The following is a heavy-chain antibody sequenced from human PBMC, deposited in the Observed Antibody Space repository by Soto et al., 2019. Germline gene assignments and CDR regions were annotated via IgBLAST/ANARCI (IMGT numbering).Heavy chain of an antibody. CDR1: GESISGTIYY. CDR3: ARPGGSGWFYFDS. J-gene: IGHJ4*02. CDR2: IYYSGST. V-gene: IGHV4-39*02. Sequence: SETLSLTCIVSGESISGTIYYWGWIRQPPGKGLEWIGSIYYSGSTYYDPSLKSRVTISVDTSKNHFSLKLTSVTAADTAVYYCARPGGSGWFYFDSWGQGSQVTVSS. D-gene: IGHD6-13*01.